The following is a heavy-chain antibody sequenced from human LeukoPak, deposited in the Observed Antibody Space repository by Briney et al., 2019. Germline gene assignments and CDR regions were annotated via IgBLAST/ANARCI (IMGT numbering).Heavy chain of an antibody. Sequence: PGGSLRLSCAASGFTFSSYAMSWVRQAPGKGLEWASAISGSGGSTYYADSVKGRFTISRDNSKNTQYLQMNSLRAEDTAVYYCAKEGARVGATTWYDYWGQGTLVTVSS. D-gene: IGHD1-26*01. CDR2: ISGSGGST. CDR3: AKEGARVGATTWYDY. CDR1: GFTFSSYA. J-gene: IGHJ4*02. V-gene: IGHV3-23*01.